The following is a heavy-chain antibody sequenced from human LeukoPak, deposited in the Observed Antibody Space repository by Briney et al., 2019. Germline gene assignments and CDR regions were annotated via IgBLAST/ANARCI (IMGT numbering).Heavy chain of an antibody. D-gene: IGHD4-11*01. V-gene: IGHV4-4*02. CDR3: ARFPMTTVTTHFDY. CDR2: IFHSGST. J-gene: IGHJ4*02. Sequence: MSSETLSLTCAVSGGSIRSSNWWSWVRQPPGKGLEWVGEIFHSGSTNYNPSLKSRVTISVDKSKNQLSLKLSSVTAADTAVYYCARFPMTTVTTHFDYWGQGTLVTVSS. CDR1: GGSIRSSNW.